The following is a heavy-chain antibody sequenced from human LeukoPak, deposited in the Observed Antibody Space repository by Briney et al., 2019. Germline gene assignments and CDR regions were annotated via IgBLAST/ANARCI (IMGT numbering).Heavy chain of an antibody. V-gene: IGHV1-2*02. CDR3: ARDRGYCSGGSCRLAVAGRHFDY. J-gene: IGHJ4*02. D-gene: IGHD2-15*01. Sequence: ASVKVSCKASGYTFTGYYMHWVRQAPGQELEWMGWINPNSGGTNYAQKFQGRVAMTRDTSISTAYMELSRLRSDDTAVYYCARDRGYCSGGSCRLAVAGRHFDYWGQGTLVTVSS. CDR2: INPNSGGT. CDR1: GYTFTGYY.